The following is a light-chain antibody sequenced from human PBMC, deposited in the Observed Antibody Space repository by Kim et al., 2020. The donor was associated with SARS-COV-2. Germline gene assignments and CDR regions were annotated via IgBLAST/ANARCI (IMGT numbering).Light chain of an antibody. J-gene: IGKJ4*01. CDR1: QSISTN. V-gene: IGKV1-39*01. Sequence: SASVGDRVTITCRASQSISTNLNWYQQKSGKAPKLLIYAASSLQGGVTSRFSGSGSGTDFTLTISSLQPEDSATYYCQQSNSTPLTFGGGTRVEI. CDR2: AAS. CDR3: QQSNSTPLT.